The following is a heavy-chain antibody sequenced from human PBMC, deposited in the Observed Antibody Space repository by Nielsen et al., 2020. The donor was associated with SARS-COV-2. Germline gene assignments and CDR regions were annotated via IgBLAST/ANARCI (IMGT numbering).Heavy chain of an antibody. Sequence: GESLKISCAASGFTFRVYWMTWVRQAPGKGLEWVANINQDAREKYYVDSVKGRFSISRDNSKNTLYLQMNSLRAEDTAVYYCAKGTSLLWFGELTGRLVPPLVVARDNWFDPWGQGTLVTVSS. CDR1: GFTFRVYW. D-gene: IGHD3-10*01. CDR2: INQDAREK. J-gene: IGHJ5*02. V-gene: IGHV3-7*03. CDR3: AKGTSLLWFGELTGRLVPPLVVARDNWFDP.